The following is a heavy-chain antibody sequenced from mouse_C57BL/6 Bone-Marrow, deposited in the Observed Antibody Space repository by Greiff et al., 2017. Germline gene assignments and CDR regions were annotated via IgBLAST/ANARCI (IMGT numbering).Heavy chain of an antibody. CDR2: ISSGSSTI. V-gene: IGHV5-17*01. CDR1: GFTFSDYG. J-gene: IGHJ4*01. Sequence: EVKLVESGGGLVKPGGSLKLSCAASGFTFSDYGMHWVRQAPEKGLEWVAYISSGSSTIYYADTVKGRFTISRDNAKTTLFLQMTSLRSEDTAMYYCARPGDYDYYAMDYWGQGTSVTVSS. CDR3: ARPGDYDYYAMDY. D-gene: IGHD2-4*01.